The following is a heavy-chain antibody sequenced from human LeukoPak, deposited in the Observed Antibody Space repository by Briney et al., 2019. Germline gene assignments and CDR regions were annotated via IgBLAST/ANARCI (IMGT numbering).Heavy chain of an antibody. J-gene: IGHJ3*02. Sequence: GSSVKVSCKASGGTFSAISWVRQAPGQGLEWMGGFIPIFGTANYAQKFQGRVTITTDESTSTAYMELSSLRSEDTAVYYCASNNWNYSVRGAFDIWGQGTMVTVSS. V-gene: IGHV1-69*05. D-gene: IGHD1-7*01. CDR3: ASNNWNYSVRGAFDI. CDR2: FIPIFGTA. CDR1: GGTFSA.